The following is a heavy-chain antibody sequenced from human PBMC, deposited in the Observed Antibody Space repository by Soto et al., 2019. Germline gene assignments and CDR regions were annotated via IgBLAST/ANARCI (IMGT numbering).Heavy chain of an antibody. CDR3: AREQVGLFH. D-gene: IGHD2-2*01. CDR1: GFTFSSYA. V-gene: IGHV3-30-3*01. CDR2: ISYDGSNQ. J-gene: IGHJ4*02. Sequence: PGGSLRLSCAASGFTFSSYAIHWVRQAPGKGLEWVAVISYDGSNQYYADSVKGRFTISRDNSKNTLYLQMNSLRAEDTAVYYCAREQVGLFHWGQGTLVTVSS.